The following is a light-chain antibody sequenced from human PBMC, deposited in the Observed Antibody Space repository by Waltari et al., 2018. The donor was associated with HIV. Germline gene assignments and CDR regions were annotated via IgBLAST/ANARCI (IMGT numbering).Light chain of an antibody. CDR1: NSNVGSAV. Sequence: QSVLTQPHSASGTPGQRVIISCSGSNSNVGSAVVNWYQQLPGTAPKLLIYGDNERPSGVPDRFSGSKSGASASLAISDLQSEDEAEYYCAAWDARLNEYLFGTGTKVTVL. V-gene: IGLV1-44*01. J-gene: IGLJ1*01. CDR2: GDN. CDR3: AAWDARLNEYL.